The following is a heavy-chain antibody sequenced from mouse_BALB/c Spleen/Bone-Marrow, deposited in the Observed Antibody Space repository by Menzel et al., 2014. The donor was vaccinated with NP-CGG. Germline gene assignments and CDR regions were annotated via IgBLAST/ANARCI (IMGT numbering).Heavy chain of an antibody. CDR3: ARHGGKGCAMDY. CDR1: GFTFSSYA. Sequence: EVKLMESGGGLVKPGGSLKLSCAASGFTFSSYAMSWVRRTPEKRLEWVATISSGGSYTYYPDSVKGRFTISRDNAKNTLYLQMSSLRSEDTAMYYCARHGGKGCAMDYWGQGTSVTVSS. J-gene: IGHJ4*01. V-gene: IGHV5-9-3*01. D-gene: IGHD2-1*01. CDR2: ISSGGSYT.